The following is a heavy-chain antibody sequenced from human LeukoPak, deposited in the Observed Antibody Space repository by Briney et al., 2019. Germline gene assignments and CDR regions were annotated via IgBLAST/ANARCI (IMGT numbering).Heavy chain of an antibody. J-gene: IGHJ4*02. CDR3: ASVDTANKAVFDY. D-gene: IGHD5-18*01. CDR1: GYSLSSGYY. CDR2: IYHSGST. V-gene: IGHV4-38-2*01. Sequence: SETLSLTCAVSGYSLSSGYYWGWIRQPPGKGLKWIGSIYHSGSTYYNPSLKSRVTISVDTSKNQFSLKLSSVTAADTAVYYCASVDTANKAVFDYWGQGTLVTVSS.